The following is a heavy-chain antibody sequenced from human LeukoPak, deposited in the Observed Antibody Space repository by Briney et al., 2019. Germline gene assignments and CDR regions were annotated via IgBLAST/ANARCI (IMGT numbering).Heavy chain of an antibody. J-gene: IGHJ3*02. CDR1: GFTFSSYS. CDR3: ARETAYYDYVWGSYPPGGDAFDI. CDR2: ISSSSSYI. D-gene: IGHD3-16*02. V-gene: IGHV3-21*01. Sequence: PGGSLRLSCAASGFTFSSYSMNWVRQAPGKGLEWVSSISSSSSYIYYADSVKGQFTISRDNAKNSLYLQMNSLRAEDTAVYYCARETAYYDYVWGSYPPGGDAFDIWGQGTMVTVSS.